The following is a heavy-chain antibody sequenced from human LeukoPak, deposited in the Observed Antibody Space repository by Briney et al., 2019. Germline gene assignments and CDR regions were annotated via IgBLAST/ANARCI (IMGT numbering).Heavy chain of an antibody. CDR2: INGNGGST. CDR1: GFTFSNYA. D-gene: IGHD3-10*02. Sequence: GGSLRLSCAASGFTFSNYAIHWVRQAPGKGLEYLSAINGNGGSTYYATSVKGKFTITRDNSKNTLYLQMDSLSAEDMAVFYCARSLGAGSYLDFWGQGTLVTVSS. CDR3: ARSLGAGSYLDF. V-gene: IGHV3-64*01. J-gene: IGHJ4*02.